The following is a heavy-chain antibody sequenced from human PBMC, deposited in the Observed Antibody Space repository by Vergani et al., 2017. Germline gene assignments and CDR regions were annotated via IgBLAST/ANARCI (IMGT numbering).Heavy chain of an antibody. V-gene: IGHV3-23*01. CDR1: GFTFSSYA. CDR2: ISGSGGST. CDR3: AKDRYHGGFDY. J-gene: IGHJ4*02. D-gene: IGHD2-2*01. Sequence: EVQLLESGGGLVQPGGSLRLSCAASGFTFSSYAMSWVRQAPGKGLEWVSAISGSGGSTYYADSVKGRFTISRDNSKSSLYLQMNSLRAEDTALYYCAKDRYHGGFDYWGQGTLVTVSS.